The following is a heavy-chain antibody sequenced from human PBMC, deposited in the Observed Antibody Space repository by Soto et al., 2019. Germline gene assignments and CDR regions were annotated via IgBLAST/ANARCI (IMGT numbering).Heavy chain of an antibody. CDR2: ISSSSSTI. Sequence: GGSLILSCAASGFTFSSYSMNWVRQAPGKGLEWVSYISSSSSTIYYADSVKGRFTISRDNAKNSLYLQMNSLRDEDTAVYYCARGAGAMYYYGMDVWGQGTTVTVSS. CDR3: ARGAGAMYYYGMDV. J-gene: IGHJ6*02. CDR1: GFTFSSYS. V-gene: IGHV3-48*02. D-gene: IGHD3-10*01.